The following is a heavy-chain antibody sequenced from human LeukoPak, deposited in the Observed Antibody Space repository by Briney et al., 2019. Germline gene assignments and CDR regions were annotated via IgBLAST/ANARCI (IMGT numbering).Heavy chain of an antibody. D-gene: IGHD3-16*02. CDR1: GGTFSSYA. CDR2: IIPIFGTA. J-gene: IGHJ4*02. V-gene: IGHV1-69*05. Sequence: SVKVSYKASGGTFSSYAISWVRQAPGQGLEWMGRIIPIFGTANYAQKFQGRVTITTDESTSTAYMELSSLRSEDTAVYYCARPRIARPSHYCFDYWGQGTLVTVSS. CDR3: ARPRIARPSHYCFDY.